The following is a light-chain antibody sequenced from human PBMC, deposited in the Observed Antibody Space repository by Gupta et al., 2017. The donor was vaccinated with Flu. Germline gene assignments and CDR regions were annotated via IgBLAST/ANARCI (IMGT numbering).Light chain of an antibody. V-gene: IGLV1-44*01. J-gene: IGLJ3*02. CDR3: AAWDDSLNGYWV. CDR1: SSNIGSNS. Sequence: VTMSCSGSSSNIGSNSVNWYQQLPGTAPKLLIYSNNQRPSGVPDRFSGSKSGTSASLAISGLQSEDEADYYCAAWDDSLNGYWVFGGGTNLTVL. CDR2: SNN.